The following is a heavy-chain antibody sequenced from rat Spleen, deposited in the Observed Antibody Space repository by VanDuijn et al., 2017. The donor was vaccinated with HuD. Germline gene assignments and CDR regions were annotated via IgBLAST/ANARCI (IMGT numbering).Heavy chain of an antibody. J-gene: IGHJ2*01. CDR2: ISPSGGST. CDR1: GFTFSNYG. V-gene: IGHV5-19*01. CDR3: ARRHYGYTDYFDY. D-gene: IGHD1-11*01. Sequence: EVQLVESGGGLVQPGRSLKLSCVASGFTFSNYGMHWIRQAPTKGLEWVASISPSGGSTYYRDSVKGRFTISRDNAKSTLSLQMDSLRSEDTATYYCARRHYGYTDYFDYWGQGVMVPVSS.